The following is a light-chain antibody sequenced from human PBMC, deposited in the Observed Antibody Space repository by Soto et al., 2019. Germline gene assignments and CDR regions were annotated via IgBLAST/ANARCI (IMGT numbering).Light chain of an antibody. V-gene: IGKV3D-15*01. J-gene: IGKJ1*01. CDR2: DAS. CDR1: QSGSSY. CDR3: QQYNNCPPWT. Sequence: EIVWTHSAATLSFSPGEMATLSFRASQSGSSYLAWYQQKPGQAPRLLIYDASTRATGIPARFSGSGSGTEFTLTISSLQSEDFAVYYCQQYNNCPPWTFGQGTKVAIK.